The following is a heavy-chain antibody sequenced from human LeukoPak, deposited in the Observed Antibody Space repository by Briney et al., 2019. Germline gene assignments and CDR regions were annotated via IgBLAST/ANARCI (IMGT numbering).Heavy chain of an antibody. CDR3: AREDIVLMVYGSYFDY. Sequence: SVKVSCKASGGTFSSYAISWVRQAPGQGLEWMGRIIPIFGTANYAQKFQGRVTITTDEPTSTAYMELSSLRSEDTAVYYCAREDIVLMVYGSYFDYWGQGTLVTVSS. CDR1: GGTFSSYA. J-gene: IGHJ4*02. D-gene: IGHD2-8*01. CDR2: IIPIFGTA. V-gene: IGHV1-69*05.